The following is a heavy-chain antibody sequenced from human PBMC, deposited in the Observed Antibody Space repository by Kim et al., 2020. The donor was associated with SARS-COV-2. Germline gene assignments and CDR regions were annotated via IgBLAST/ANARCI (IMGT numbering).Heavy chain of an antibody. V-gene: IGHV3-30*04. CDR1: GFTFSSYA. D-gene: IGHD3-16*01. CDR3: ARGVFPRHMRDDWYFDL. CDR2: ISYDGSNK. Sequence: GGSLRLSCAASGFTFSSYAMHWVRQAPGKGLEWVAVISYDGSNKYYADSVKGRFTISRDNSKNTLYLQMNSLRAEDTAVYYCARGVFPRHMRDDWYFDL. J-gene: IGHJ2*01.